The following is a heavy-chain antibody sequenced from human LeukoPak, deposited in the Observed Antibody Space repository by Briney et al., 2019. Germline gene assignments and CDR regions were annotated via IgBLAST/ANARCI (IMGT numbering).Heavy chain of an antibody. CDR3: ARASGSGSFDDY. V-gene: IGHV4-38-2*01. D-gene: IGHD3-10*01. J-gene: IGHJ4*02. CDR1: GYSISSDYY. CDR2: IYHSGST. Sequence: SETLSLTCAVSGYSISSDYYWGWIRQPPGKGLEWIGSIYHSGSTYYNPSLKSRVTISVDTSKNQFSLKLSSVTAADTAVYYCARASGSGSFDDYWGQGTLVTVSS.